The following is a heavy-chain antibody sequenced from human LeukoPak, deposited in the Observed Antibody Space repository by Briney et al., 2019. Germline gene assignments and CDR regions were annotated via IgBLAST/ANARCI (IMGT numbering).Heavy chain of an antibody. J-gene: IGHJ4*02. V-gene: IGHV3-23*01. Sequence: PGGSLRLSCAASEVTFSRYAMTWVRQAPGKALEWVSTISGSGGSTYYADSVKGRFTISRDNFKNTLYLQMNSLRAEGTAVYYCAKDRRTFGGVIVREYYLDYWGQGTLVTVSS. CDR1: EVTFSRYA. CDR3: AKDRRTFGGVIVREYYLDY. D-gene: IGHD3-16*02. CDR2: ISGSGGST.